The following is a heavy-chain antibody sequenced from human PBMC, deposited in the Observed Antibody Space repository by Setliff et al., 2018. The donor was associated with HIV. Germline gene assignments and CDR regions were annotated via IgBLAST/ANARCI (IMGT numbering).Heavy chain of an antibody. J-gene: IGHJ4*02. CDR3: ATRPAGSYWYGVFDF. CDR1: GGSISNFY. V-gene: IGHV4-4*09. D-gene: IGHD6-13*01. Sequence: SETLSLTCSVSGGSISNFYWGWIRQSPKTGLEWIGYIYASGVTSYNPSLKSRVTISIDTSKNQFSLKLNSMTAADTAVYYSATRPAGSYWYGVFDFWGRGMLVTVSS. CDR2: IYASGVT.